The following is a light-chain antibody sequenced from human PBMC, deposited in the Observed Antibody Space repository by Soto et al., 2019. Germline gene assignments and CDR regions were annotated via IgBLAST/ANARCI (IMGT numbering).Light chain of an antibody. V-gene: IGKV3-20*01. CDR1: EPVAKNY. J-gene: IGKJ4*01. CDR3: QHYDTAPLS. Sequence: EIVLTQFPGTLSLSPGKSATLSCRASEPVAKNYLAWFQKKPGQAPKLLIHGASTRATDIPDRFSGSGSGTDFTLTVSRLEPEDFAVYYCQHYDTAPLSFGGGTRVEI. CDR2: GAS.